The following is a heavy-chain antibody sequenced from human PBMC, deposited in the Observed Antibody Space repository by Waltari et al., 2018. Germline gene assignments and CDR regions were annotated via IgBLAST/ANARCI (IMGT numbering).Heavy chain of an antibody. J-gene: IGHJ4*02. CDR1: GGSSSGYS. CDR3: ARGRGHYDYVWGSYRYTGPLFDY. D-gene: IGHD3-16*02. Sequence: QVQLQQWGAGLLKPSETLSLTCAVYGGSSSGYSWSWSRQPPGKGLEWTGEINHSGRTNYNPSLKSRVTISVDTSKNELSLKLRSVTAAEAAVYYCARGRGHYDYVWGSYRYTGPLFDYWGQGTLVTVSS. CDR2: INHSGRT. V-gene: IGHV4-34*01.